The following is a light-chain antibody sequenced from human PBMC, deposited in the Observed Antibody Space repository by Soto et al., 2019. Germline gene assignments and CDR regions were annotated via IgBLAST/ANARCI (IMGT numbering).Light chain of an antibody. J-gene: IGKJ4*01. Sequence: DIVMTQSPATLSVSPGERATLSCRASQRVSSNLAWYQHKPGQAPSLLIYGASTRATGIPARLSSSGSGTEYTPPIISSQSQDLVVYYCRQYNSWPPLTFGRGTKVDIK. V-gene: IGKV3-15*01. CDR2: GAS. CDR3: RQYNSWPPLT. CDR1: QRVSSN.